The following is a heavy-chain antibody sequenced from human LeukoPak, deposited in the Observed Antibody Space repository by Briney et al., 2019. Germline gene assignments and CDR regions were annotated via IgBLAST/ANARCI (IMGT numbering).Heavy chain of an antibody. Sequence: GASVKVSCKVSGYTLTELSMHWVRQAPGKGLEGMGGFNPEDGETIYAQKFQGRVTMTEDTSTDTAYMELSNLRSEDTAVYYCATSGGPRYDSSGYYYVFGYWGQGTLVTVSS. J-gene: IGHJ4*02. CDR2: FNPEDGET. CDR3: ATSGGPRYDSSGYYYVFGY. V-gene: IGHV1-24*01. D-gene: IGHD3-22*01. CDR1: GYTLTELS.